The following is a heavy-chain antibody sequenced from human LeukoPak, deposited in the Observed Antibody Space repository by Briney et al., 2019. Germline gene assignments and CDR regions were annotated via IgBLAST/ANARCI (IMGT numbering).Heavy chain of an antibody. Sequence: GGALRLSCAAPGFTFSSYAMSWVRQAPGKGLGWVSTISGSGSGGSTYYADSVKGRFTISRDNSKDTLYLQMNSLRAEDTAVYYCAKLLAVTNSYYFNYWGQGPLVTVSS. D-gene: IGHD6-19*01. J-gene: IGHJ4*02. CDR1: GFTFSSYA. V-gene: IGHV3-23*01. CDR3: AKLLAVTNSYYFNY. CDR2: ISGSGSGGST.